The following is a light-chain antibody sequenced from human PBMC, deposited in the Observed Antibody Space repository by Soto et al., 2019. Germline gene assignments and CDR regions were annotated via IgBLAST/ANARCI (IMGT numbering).Light chain of an antibody. CDR1: QSVSSSY. J-gene: IGKJ4*01. Sequence: SVLTQSPGTLSLSPGERATLSCRASQSVSSSYLAWYQQKPGQAPRLLIYGASSRATGIPDRFSGSGSGTDFTLTISRLEPEDFAVYYCQQYGSSPLTFAGGTKVDIK. CDR3: QQYGSSPLT. CDR2: GAS. V-gene: IGKV3-20*01.